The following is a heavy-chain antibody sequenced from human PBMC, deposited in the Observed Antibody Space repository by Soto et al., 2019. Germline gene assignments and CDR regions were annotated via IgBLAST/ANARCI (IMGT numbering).Heavy chain of an antibody. D-gene: IGHD2-15*01. CDR3: APHVYCSGGSCIHDAFGI. CDR1: GFIFGNYM. CDR2: ISESGDST. V-gene: IGHV3-23*01. J-gene: IGHJ3*02. Sequence: EVQLLESGGGLVQSGESLRLSCAVSGFIFGNYMMTWVRQAPGKGLEWVSTISESGDSTYYADSVKGRLPISRDSSKNKLYLQMDSRGVEATVVNNGAPHVYCSGGSCIHDAFGIRGQGTMVTVSS.